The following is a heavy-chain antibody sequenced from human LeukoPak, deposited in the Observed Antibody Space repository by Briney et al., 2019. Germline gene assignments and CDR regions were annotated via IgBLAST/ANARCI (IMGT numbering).Heavy chain of an antibody. CDR3: ARDPPYGMDV. Sequence: SETLSLTCTVSGGSSSSYYWSWIRQPPGKGLEWIGYIYYSGSTNYNPSLKSRVTISVDTSKNQFSLRLSSVTAADTAVYYCARDPPYGMDVWGQGTTVTVSS. CDR1: GGSSSSYY. V-gene: IGHV4-59*01. J-gene: IGHJ6*02. CDR2: IYYSGST.